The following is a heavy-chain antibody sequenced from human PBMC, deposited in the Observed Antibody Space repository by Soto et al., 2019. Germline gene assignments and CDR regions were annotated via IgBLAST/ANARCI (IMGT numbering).Heavy chain of an antibody. CDR3: ARSLVRGVITHQVGYMDV. CDR2: IYYSGST. Sequence: SETLSLTCTVSGGSISSYYWSWIRQPPGKGLEWIGYIYYSGSTNYNPSLKSRVTISVDTSKNQFSLKLSSVTAADTAVYYCARSLVRGVITHQVGYMDVWGKGTTVTSP. D-gene: IGHD3-10*01. CDR1: GGSISSYY. V-gene: IGHV4-59*08. J-gene: IGHJ6*03.